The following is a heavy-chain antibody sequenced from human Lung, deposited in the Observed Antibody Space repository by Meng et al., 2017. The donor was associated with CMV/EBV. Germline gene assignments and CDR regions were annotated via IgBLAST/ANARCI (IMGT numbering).Heavy chain of an antibody. Sequence: GESLRLSCAASGFTFSSYWMSWVRQAPGKGLEWVANINQDGNEEYYVDSLKGRFTISRDNAKNSLYLQMTSLRAEDTAVYYCARDGTLSPYYYYYGMDVWGQGTTVTVSS. CDR2: INQDGNEE. J-gene: IGHJ6*02. CDR3: ARDGTLSPYYYYYGMDV. V-gene: IGHV3-7*01. CDR1: GFTFSSYW.